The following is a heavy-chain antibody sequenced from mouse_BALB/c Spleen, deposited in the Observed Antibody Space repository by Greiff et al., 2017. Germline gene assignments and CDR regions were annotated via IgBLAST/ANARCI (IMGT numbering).Heavy chain of an antibody. CDR3: ARSEGNYPYAMDY. D-gene: IGHD2-1*01. CDR2: INPSSGYT. V-gene: IGHV1-4*01. CDR1: GYTFTSYT. J-gene: IGHJ4*01. Sequence: VKLMESGAELARPGASVKMSCKASGYTFTSYTMHWVKQRPGQGLEWIGYINPSSGYTNYNQKFKDKATLTADKSSSTAYMQLSSLTSEDSAVYYCARSEGNYPYAMDYWGQGTSVTVSS.